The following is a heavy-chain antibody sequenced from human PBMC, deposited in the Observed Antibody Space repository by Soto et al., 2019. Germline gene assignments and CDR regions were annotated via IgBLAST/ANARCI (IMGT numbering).Heavy chain of an antibody. CDR1: GYNFGAYW. V-gene: IGHV5-51*01. Sequence: GESLKLSCQASGYNFGAYWIGWVRQMPGKGLEWMGIIFPGDSDTRYRPSFQGQVTISVDKSINSAYLQWSSLKASDTAIYFWARSGIIGTPPDYWGQGTQVTVSS. J-gene: IGHJ4*02. D-gene: IGHD1-7*01. CDR2: IFPGDSDT. CDR3: ARSGIIGTPPDY.